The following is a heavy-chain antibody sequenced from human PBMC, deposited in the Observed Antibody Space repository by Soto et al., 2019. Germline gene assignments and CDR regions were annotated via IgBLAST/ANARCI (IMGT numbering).Heavy chain of an antibody. J-gene: IGHJ6*02. CDR3: AKSGAPEDITMVRGVILRYYYYGMDV. D-gene: IGHD3-10*01. V-gene: IGHV3-23*01. Sequence: HPGGSLRLSCAASGFTFSSYAMSWVRQAPGKGLEWVSAISGSGGSTYYADSVKGRFTISRDNSKNTLYLQMNSLRAEDTAVYYCAKSGAPEDITMVRGVILRYYYYGMDVWGQGTTVTVSS. CDR2: ISGSGGST. CDR1: GFTFSSYA.